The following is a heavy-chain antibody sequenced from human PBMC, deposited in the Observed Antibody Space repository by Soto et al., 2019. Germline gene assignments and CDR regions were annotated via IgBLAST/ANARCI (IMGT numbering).Heavy chain of an antibody. J-gene: IGHJ4*02. CDR1: GGSISSYY. Sequence: SETLSLTCTVSGGSISSYYWSWIRQPPGKGLEWIGYIYYSGSTNYNPSLKSRVTISVDTSKNQFSLKVNSVTAADTAVYYCARWMDYFGYWGQGTLVTVSS. CDR2: IYYSGST. V-gene: IGHV4-59*12. D-gene: IGHD2-2*03. CDR3: ARWMDYFGY.